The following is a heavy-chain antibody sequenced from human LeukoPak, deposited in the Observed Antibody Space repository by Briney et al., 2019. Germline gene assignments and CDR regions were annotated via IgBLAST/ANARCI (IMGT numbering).Heavy chain of an antibody. CDR2: ISYDGSNK. CDR1: GFTFSSYA. Sequence: GRSLRLFCAASGFTFSSYAMHCVRQAPGKGLEGVAVISYDGSNKYYADSVKGRFTISRDNSKNTLYLQMNSLRAEDTAVYYCARDQIYSSGSKPPFDYWGRGTLVTVSS. D-gene: IGHD1-26*01. J-gene: IGHJ4*02. V-gene: IGHV3-30-3*01. CDR3: ARDQIYSSGSKPPFDY.